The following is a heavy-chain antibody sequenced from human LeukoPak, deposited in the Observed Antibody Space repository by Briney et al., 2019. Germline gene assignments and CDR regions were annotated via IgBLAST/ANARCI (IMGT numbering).Heavy chain of an antibody. J-gene: IGHJ4*02. CDR1: GFTFSSYG. V-gene: IGHV3-30*03. CDR2: ISYDGSNK. D-gene: IGHD3-9*01. Sequence: PGGSLRLSCAASGFTFSSYGMHWVRQAPGKGLEWVAVISYDGSNKYYAVSAQGRFTISRDNSKNTLYLQMNSLRAEDTAVYYCAGETYYDIFTGYHPFDYWGQGTLVTASS. CDR3: AGETYYDIFTGYHPFDY.